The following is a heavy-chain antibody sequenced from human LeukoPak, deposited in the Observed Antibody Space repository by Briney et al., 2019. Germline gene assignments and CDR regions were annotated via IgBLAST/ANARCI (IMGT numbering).Heavy chain of an antibody. Sequence: SVKVSCEASGGTFSSYAISWVRQAPGQGLEWMGGIIPIFGTANYAQKFQGRVTITTDESTSTAYMELSSLRSEDTAVYYCARVGYYYDSKGPGGYYYYYMDVWGKGTTVTVSS. V-gene: IGHV1-69*05. CDR2: IIPIFGTA. CDR1: GGTFSSYA. CDR3: ARVGYYYDSKGPGGYYYYYMDV. J-gene: IGHJ6*03. D-gene: IGHD3-22*01.